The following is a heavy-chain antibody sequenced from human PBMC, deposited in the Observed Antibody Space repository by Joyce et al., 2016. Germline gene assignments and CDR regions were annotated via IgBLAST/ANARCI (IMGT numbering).Heavy chain of an antibody. CDR1: GFTFSSDA. V-gene: IGHV3-23*01. CDR3: AKAPVRFCSGFSCYPFDF. D-gene: IGHD2-15*01. CDR2: ITNSGDNT. J-gene: IGHJ4*02. Sequence: EVQLLESGGGLVQPGGSLRLSCAASGFTFSSDAMGWVRQAPGKGLEWVSVITNSGDNTHHADSVKGRFTMSRDNPKNTLYLQMNSLRVEDTAVYYCAKAPVRFCSGFSCYPFDFWGQGTLVTVSS.